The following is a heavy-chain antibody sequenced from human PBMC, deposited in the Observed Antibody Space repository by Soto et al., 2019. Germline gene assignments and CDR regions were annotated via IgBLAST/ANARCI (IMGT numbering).Heavy chain of an antibody. CDR1: GYTLTELS. D-gene: IGHD6-13*01. CDR3: ATGRQQLVDWVWFDP. CDR2: FDPEDGET. J-gene: IGHJ5*02. Sequence: ASVKVSCKVSGYTLTELSMHWVRQAPGKGLEWMGGFDPEDGETIYAQKFQGRVTMTEATSTDTAYMELSSLRYEDTAVYYCATGRQQLVDWVWFDPWGQGTLVTVSS. V-gene: IGHV1-24*01.